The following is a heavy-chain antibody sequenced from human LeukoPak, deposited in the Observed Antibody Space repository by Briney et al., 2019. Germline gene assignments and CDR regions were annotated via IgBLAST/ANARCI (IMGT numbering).Heavy chain of an antibody. CDR3: ARSVGSGVLTKGAFDI. CDR1: GYSFTSYW. V-gene: IGHV5-51*01. J-gene: IGHJ3*02. D-gene: IGHD6-25*01. CDR2: IYPGDSDT. Sequence: GASLKISCKGSGYSFTSYWIGWVRPMPGKGLEWMGIIYPGDSDTRYRPSLHGQVTISADKSISTAYLQRSSLKASDTAMYYCARSVGSGVLTKGAFDIWGQGTMVTVSS.